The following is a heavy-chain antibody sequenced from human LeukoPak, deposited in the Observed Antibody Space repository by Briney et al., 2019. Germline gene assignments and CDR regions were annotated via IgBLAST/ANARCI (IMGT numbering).Heavy chain of an antibody. CDR1: GFTFTSSA. J-gene: IGHJ4*02. CDR3: AAGRHSSGSSDY. D-gene: IGHD3-22*01. Sequence: SVKVSCKASGFTFTSSAMQWVRQARGQRLEWIGWIVVGSGNTNYAQKFQERVTITRDMSTSTAYMKLSSLRSEDTAVYYCAAGRHSSGSSDYWGQGTLVTVSS. CDR2: IVVGSGNT. V-gene: IGHV1-58*02.